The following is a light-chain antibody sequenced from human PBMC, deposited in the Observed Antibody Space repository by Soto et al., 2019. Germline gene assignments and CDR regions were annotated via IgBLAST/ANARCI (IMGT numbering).Light chain of an antibody. CDR2: EVR. CDR3: SSFSSRNALV. V-gene: IGLV2-14*01. Sequence: QSVLTQPASVSGSPEQSITISCSGTSRDVGAYNLVSWYQQFPGKGPKLLIYEVRHRPSGVSYRFSGSKSGNTASLTISSLLPEDEAVYFCSSFSSRNALVFGGGTKATVL. CDR1: SRDVGAYNL. J-gene: IGLJ2*01.